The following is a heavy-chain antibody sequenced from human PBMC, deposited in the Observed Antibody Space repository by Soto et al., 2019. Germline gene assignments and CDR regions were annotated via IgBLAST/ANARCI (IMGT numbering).Heavy chain of an antibody. J-gene: IGHJ4*02. CDR1: GFTFSSYS. CDR3: ARDPSAYYYGSGSYSPSDY. CDR2: ISSSSSTI. V-gene: IGHV3-48*02. Sequence: EVQLVESGGGLAQPGGSLRLSCAASGFTFSSYSMNWVRQAPGKGLEWVSYISSSSSTIYYADSVKGRFTISRDNAKNSLYLQMNSLRDEDTAVYYCARDPSAYYYGSGSYSPSDYWGQGTLVTVSS. D-gene: IGHD3-10*01.